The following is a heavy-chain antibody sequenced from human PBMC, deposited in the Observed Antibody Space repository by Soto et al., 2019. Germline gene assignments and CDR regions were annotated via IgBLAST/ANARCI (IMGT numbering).Heavy chain of an antibody. CDR2: ISYDGSNK. CDR1: GFTFSSYA. V-gene: IGHV3-30-3*01. J-gene: IGHJ4*02. D-gene: IGHD2-15*01. Sequence: GGSLRLSCAASGFTFSSYAMHWVRQAPGKGLEWVAVISYDGSNKYYADSVKGRFTISRDNSKNTLYLQMNSPRAEDTAVYYCARVGPVSLLDCWGQGTLVTVSS. CDR3: ARVGPVSLLDC.